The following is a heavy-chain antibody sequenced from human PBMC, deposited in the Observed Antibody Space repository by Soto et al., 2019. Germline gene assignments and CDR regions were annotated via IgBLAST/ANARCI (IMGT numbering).Heavy chain of an antibody. D-gene: IGHD1-26*01. Sequence: EVHLMESGGGLVQPGESLRLSCVVSGLSLSGYALSWVRQAPGKGLEWVSAVSGSGGTTYYADSVKGRFTISRDNSKNTLYLQMNGLRVEDTAKYFWAKDGCRVGPTVNWLDSWGQGTQVTVTS. CDR2: VSGSGGTT. CDR1: GLSLSGYA. V-gene: IGHV3-23*01. J-gene: IGHJ5*01. CDR3: AKDGCRVGPTVNWLDS.